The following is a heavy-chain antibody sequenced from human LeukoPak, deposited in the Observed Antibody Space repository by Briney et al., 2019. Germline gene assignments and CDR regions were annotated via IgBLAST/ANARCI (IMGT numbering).Heavy chain of an antibody. CDR3: TRDQTPYY. Sequence: PGGSLRLSCTASGFTFGDYALTWVRQAPGKGLEWVGFIASETYGGTAEYVASVRGRFTISRDDSESIAYLHMNSLKTEDTAVYYCTRDQTPYYWGQGTLVTVSS. CDR1: GFTFGDYA. CDR2: IASETYGGTA. J-gene: IGHJ4*02. V-gene: IGHV3-49*04.